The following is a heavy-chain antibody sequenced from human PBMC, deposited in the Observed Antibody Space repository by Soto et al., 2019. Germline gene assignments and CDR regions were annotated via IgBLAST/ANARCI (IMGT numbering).Heavy chain of an antibody. Sequence: QVRVVKSGGGVVQPGTSLRLSCTASGFSFSSYAMYWFRQPPWKGLKWVAVISHDVINKHYADSVKARVTVSRDNSNHSLDLQLNSLRCEDTAMYYCARDMYSSDYFVKWFEPWGQGTLVTVSS. CDR2: ISHDVINK. CDR3: ARDMYSSDYFVKWFEP. J-gene: IGHJ5*02. D-gene: IGHD6-19*01. CDR1: GFSFSSYA. V-gene: IGHV3-30-3*01.